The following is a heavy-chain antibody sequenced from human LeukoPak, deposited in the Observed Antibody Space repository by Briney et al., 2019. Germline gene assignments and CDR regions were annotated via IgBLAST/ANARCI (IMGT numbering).Heavy chain of an antibody. V-gene: IGHV3-53*04. CDR2: IHSGGST. D-gene: IGHD5-12*01. CDR1: GFTVSSYF. CDR3: ARGGSSGNDYSSFDI. Sequence: GGSLRLPCAASGFTVSSYFMSWVRQAPGKGLEWVSVIHSGGSTLYADSVKGRFTISRHNSKNTLYLQVNSLRAEDTAVYFCARGGSSGNDYSSFDIWGQGTMVTVSS. J-gene: IGHJ3*02.